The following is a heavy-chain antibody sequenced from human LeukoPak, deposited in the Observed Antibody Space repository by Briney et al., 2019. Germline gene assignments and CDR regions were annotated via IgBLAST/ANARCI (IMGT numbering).Heavy chain of an antibody. D-gene: IGHD1-7*01. Sequence: GGSLRLSCAAYGFTFSHYNMCWVRQAPGKGLEWVSYISPSSATIFYTDSVKGRFSISRDNAKNSLYLQMNSLSDEDTAVYFCARSNSGFDLWGQGTLVTVSS. J-gene: IGHJ4*02. CDR2: ISPSSATI. CDR3: ARSNSGFDL. CDR1: GFTFSHYN. V-gene: IGHV3-48*02.